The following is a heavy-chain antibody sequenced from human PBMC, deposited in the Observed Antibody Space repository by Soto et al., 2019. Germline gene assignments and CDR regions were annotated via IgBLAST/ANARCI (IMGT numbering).Heavy chain of an antibody. D-gene: IGHD2-8*01. CDR3: VRAYCANGVCYMDS. J-gene: IGHJ4*02. CDR2: ISYDGSNK. Sequence: ESEGGVVQPGRSLRLSCAASGFTFSVFGMHWVRQAPGKGLEWVAVISYDGSNKFYADSVKGRFTISRDNSKNTLYLQMNSLRGEDTAVYYCVRAYCANGVCYMDSWGQGTLVTVSS. CDR1: GFTFSVFG. V-gene: IGHV3-30*03.